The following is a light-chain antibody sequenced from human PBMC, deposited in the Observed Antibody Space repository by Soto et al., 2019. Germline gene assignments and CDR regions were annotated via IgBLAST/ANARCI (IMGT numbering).Light chain of an antibody. J-gene: IGKJ2*01. CDR2: DAS. CDR3: HQYNNWPLYT. V-gene: IGKV3-15*01. CDR1: QSVSRN. Sequence: EIVMTQSPATLSVSPGERATLSCRASQSVSRNLAWYQQRPGRAPRLLISDASTRATDIPARFSGSRSGTEVTLTINSLQSEDFAVYYCHQYNNWPLYTFGQGTKLEIK.